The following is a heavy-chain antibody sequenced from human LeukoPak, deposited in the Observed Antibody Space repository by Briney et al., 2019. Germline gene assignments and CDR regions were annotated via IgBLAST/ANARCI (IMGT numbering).Heavy chain of an antibody. CDR3: TRDTDYGSATNYFDS. CDR2: ISWKGDTT. D-gene: IGHD3-10*01. CDR1: GFTFDDYA. J-gene: IGHJ4*02. V-gene: IGHV3-43*01. Sequence: GGSLRLSCAASGFTFDDYAMHWVRQAPGKGLEWVALISWKGDTTYYADSVRGRFTISRDNSKNSLYLQMNSLRTEDTAFYYCTRDTDYGSATNYFDSWGQGTLVSVSS.